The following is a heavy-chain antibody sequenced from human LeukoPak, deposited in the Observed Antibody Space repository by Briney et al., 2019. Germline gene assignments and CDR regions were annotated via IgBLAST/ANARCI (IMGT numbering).Heavy chain of an antibody. V-gene: IGHV3-23*01. CDR1: GFTFTNSL. D-gene: IGHD3-10*01. Sequence: GGSLRLSCATSGFTFTNSLMSWVRQAPGKGLEWVSAISGSGGSTYYADSVKGRFTISRDNSKNTLYLQMNSLRAEDTAVYYCYGSGSYYTLVFDYWGQGTLVTVSS. J-gene: IGHJ4*02. CDR3: YGSGSYYTLVFDY. CDR2: ISGSGGST.